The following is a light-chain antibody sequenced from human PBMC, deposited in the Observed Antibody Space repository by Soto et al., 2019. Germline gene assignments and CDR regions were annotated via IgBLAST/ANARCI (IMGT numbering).Light chain of an antibody. V-gene: IGLV2-11*01. Sequence: QSVRTEPRWVSVSPGQSVTISCTGTSSDVGGYNYVSWYQQHPGKAPKLMIYDVSKWPSGVPDRLSGSKSGNTASLTISGLQAEDEADYYCCSYAGSYTFDYVFGTGTKV. CDR2: DVS. J-gene: IGLJ1*01. CDR1: SSDVGGYNY. CDR3: CSYAGSYTFDYV.